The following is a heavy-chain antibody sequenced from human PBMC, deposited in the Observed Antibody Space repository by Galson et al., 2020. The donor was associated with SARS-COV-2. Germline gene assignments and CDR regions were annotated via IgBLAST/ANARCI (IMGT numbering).Heavy chain of an antibody. D-gene: IGHD6-13*01. CDR2: ISDSSSNI. CDR3: ARASGGSTWYGGGDY. Sequence: TGGSLRLSCAASGFTFSGYAMNWVRQAPGKGLEWVSSISDSSSNIFYADSVQGRFTIFRDNAKNSLYLQMNSLRAEDTAVYYCARASGGSTWYGGGDYWGQGTLVTVSS. V-gene: IGHV3-21*01. J-gene: IGHJ4*02. CDR1: GFTFSGYA.